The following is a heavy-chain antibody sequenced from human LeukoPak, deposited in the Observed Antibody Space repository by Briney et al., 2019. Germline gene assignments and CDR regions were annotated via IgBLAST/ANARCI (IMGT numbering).Heavy chain of an antibody. D-gene: IGHD1-7*01. J-gene: IGHJ5*02. Sequence: SVKVSCKASGGTFSSYAISWVRQASGQGLEWMGGIIPIFGTANYAQKFQGRVTITTDESTSTAYMELSSLRSEDTAVYYCAGDGGPSITGTSFDWFDPWGQGTLVTVSS. CDR2: IIPIFGTA. CDR3: AGDGGPSITGTSFDWFDP. CDR1: GGTFSSYA. V-gene: IGHV1-69*05.